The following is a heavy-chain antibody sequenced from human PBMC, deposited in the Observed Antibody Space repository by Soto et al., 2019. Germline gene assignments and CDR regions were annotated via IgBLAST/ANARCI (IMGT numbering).Heavy chain of an antibody. CDR3: AKVRDSSRWTGSFDY. CDR1: GFTFSSYA. V-gene: IGHV3-23*01. J-gene: IGHJ4*02. D-gene: IGHD6-13*01. Sequence: GGSLRLSCAASGFTFSSYAMSWVRQAPGKGLEWVSAISGSGGSTYYADSVKGRFTISRDNSKNTLYLQMNSLRAEDTAVYYCAKVRDSSRWTGSFDYWGQGTLVTVSS. CDR2: ISGSGGST.